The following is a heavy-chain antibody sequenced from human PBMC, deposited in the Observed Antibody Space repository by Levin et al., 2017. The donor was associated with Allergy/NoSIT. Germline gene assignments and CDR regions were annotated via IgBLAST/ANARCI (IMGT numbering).Heavy chain of an antibody. CDR2: ISYDGSNK. CDR3: AREGFGYCSGGSCYPAGAFDI. V-gene: IGHV3-30-3*01. Sequence: GGSLRLSCAASGFTFSSYAMHWVRQAPGKGLEWVAVISYDGSNKYYADSVKGRFTISRDNSKNTLYLQMNSLRAEDTAVYYCAREGFGYCSGGSCYPAGAFDIWGQGTMVTVSS. CDR1: GFTFSSYA. J-gene: IGHJ3*02. D-gene: IGHD2-15*01.